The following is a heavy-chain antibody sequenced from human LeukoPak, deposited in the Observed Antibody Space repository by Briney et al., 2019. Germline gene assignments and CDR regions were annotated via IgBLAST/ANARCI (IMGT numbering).Heavy chain of an antibody. CDR3: ARMAFRSWYILGFDY. CDR2: IIPIFGTA. D-gene: IGHD6-13*01. Sequence: GASVKVSCKASGGTFSSYAISWVRQAPGQGLEWMGGIIPIFGTANYAQKFQGRVTITTDESTSTAYMELSSLRSEDTAVYYCARMAFRSWYILGFDYWGQGTLVTVSS. V-gene: IGHV1-69*05. J-gene: IGHJ4*02. CDR1: GGTFSSYA.